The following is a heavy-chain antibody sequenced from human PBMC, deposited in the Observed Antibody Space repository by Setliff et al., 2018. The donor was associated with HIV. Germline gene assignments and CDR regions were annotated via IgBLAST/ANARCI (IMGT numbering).Heavy chain of an antibody. D-gene: IGHD6-13*01. J-gene: IGHJ4*02. CDR1: GDSIIDSY. CDR3: ARSNPGITAGLLAY. V-gene: IGHV4-4*07. CDR2: IYTTGGT. Sequence: KTSETLSLTCTVSGDSIIDSYWSWVRQPPGKGLEWIGRIYTTGGTNYNPALKSRVTMSIDTSKNQISLKLNSVTAADTATYYCARSNPGITAGLLAYWGPGTLVTVSS.